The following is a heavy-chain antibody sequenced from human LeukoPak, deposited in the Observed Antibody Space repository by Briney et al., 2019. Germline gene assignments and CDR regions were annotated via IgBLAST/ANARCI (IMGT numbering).Heavy chain of an antibody. Sequence: PGGSLRLSCAASGFTFSDAWMNWVRQAPGKGLEWVGRVKSKTDGETTDYVAPVKGRFTISRDDSKNTLHLQMNSLRAEDTAVYYCAERMLLLWFGELAGGGIDYWGQGTLVTVSS. CDR2: VKSKTDGETT. CDR1: GFTFSDAW. J-gene: IGHJ4*02. V-gene: IGHV3-15*01. CDR3: AERMLLLWFGELAGGGIDY. D-gene: IGHD3-10*01.